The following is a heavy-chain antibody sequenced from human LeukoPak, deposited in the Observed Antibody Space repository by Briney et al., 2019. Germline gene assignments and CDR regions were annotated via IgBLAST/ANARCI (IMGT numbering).Heavy chain of an antibody. CDR3: ARHDVASCYRY. CDR2: IYYSGST. Sequence: PSETLSLTCTVSGGSISSSSYYWGWIRQPPGKGLEWIGSIYYSGSTYCNPSLKSRVTISVDTSKNQFSLKLSSVTAADTAVYYCARHDVASCYRYWGQGTLVTVSS. CDR1: GGSISSSSYY. D-gene: IGHD2-2*01. J-gene: IGHJ4*02. V-gene: IGHV4-39*01.